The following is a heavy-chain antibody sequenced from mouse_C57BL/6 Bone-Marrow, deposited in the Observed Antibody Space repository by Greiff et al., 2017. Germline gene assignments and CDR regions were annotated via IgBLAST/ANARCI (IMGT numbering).Heavy chain of an antibody. V-gene: IGHV5-6*02. J-gene: IGHJ3*01. CDR1: GFTFSRYG. CDR2: ISSGGSYT. CDR3: SRTLGAWLAY. Sequence: EVMLVESGGDLVKPGGSLKLSCAASGFTFSRYGMSWVSQTPDKRLAWVASISSGGSYTYYHDSVQGRFTIARDHAKNPLYLQMSSLKSEDTAMYYCSRTLGAWLAYWGQGTLVTVSA.